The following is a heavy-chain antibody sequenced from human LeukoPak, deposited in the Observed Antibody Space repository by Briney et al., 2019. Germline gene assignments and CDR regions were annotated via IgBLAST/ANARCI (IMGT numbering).Heavy chain of an antibody. J-gene: IGHJ4*02. CDR2: ICTDGRT. V-gene: IGHV3-53*01. CDR3: TGDGVSRDWLFLDY. D-gene: IGHD3/OR15-3a*01. CDR1: GFSVSSNY. Sequence: GGSLRLSCAASGFSVSSNYMSWVRQAPGKGLEWVSFICTDGRTYYADSVKGRFSISRDVSENTLYPQMTSLRADDTAVYYCTGDGVSRDWLFLDYWGQGTLVTVSS.